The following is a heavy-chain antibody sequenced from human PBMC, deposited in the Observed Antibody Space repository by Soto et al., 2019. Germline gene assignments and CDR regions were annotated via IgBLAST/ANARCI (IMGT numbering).Heavy chain of an antibody. Sequence: ASVKVSCKASGYNLGAYDTYWVRQAPGRWLEWVGRMDAITGGTDYEERLVDRVTMTSDTCINTADMELRRLRSDDTDLSFCARGRDAASQFYSPHGLDVWGPGTTLTVSS. V-gene: IGHV1-2*05. CDR3: ARGRDAASQFYSPHGLDV. CDR1: GYNLGAYD. D-gene: IGHD2-15*01. CDR2: MDAITGGT. J-gene: IGHJ6*02.